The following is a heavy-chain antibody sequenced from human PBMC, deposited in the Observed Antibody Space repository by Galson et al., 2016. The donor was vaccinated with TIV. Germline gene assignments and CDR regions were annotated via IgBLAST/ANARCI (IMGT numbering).Heavy chain of an antibody. CDR2: VAYDGSDK. D-gene: IGHD6-19*01. CDR3: ARVYSSYSFDY. V-gene: IGHV3-30*04. J-gene: IGHJ4*02. Sequence: SLRLSCAASGFTFSSYDMFWVRQAPGKGLEWVAFVAYDGSDKNYADPVKGRFTISRDKSKNTLYLQMSSLRPEDTAVYYCARVYSSYSFDYWGQGTLVTVSS. CDR1: GFTFSSYD.